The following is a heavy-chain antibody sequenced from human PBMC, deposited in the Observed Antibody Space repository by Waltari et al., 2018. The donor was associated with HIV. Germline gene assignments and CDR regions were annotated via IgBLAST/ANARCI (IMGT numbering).Heavy chain of an antibody. CDR2: IYYSGST. CDR3: ARETTRWSGGYYDGMDV. CDR1: GGSISSNSYY. J-gene: IGHJ6*02. D-gene: IGHD2-15*01. V-gene: IGHV4-39*07. Sequence: QLQLQESGPGLVKPSETLSLTCTVSGGSISSNSYYWGWIRQPPGKGLEWIGSIYYSGSTYDNPSLKSRVTRSVDTSKNQFSLKLSSVTAADTAVYYCARETTRWSGGYYDGMDVWGQGTTVTVSS.